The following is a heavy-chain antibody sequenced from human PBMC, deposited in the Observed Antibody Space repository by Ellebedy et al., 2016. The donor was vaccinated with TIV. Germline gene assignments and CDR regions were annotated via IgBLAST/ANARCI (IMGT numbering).Heavy chain of an antibody. V-gene: IGHV3-30-3*01. J-gene: IGHJ4*02. CDR2: ISYDGSNT. CDR1: GFTFTNYA. CDR3: ARDMKAMDFDY. D-gene: IGHD2-2*03. Sequence: GGSLRLSCAASGFTFTNYAMHWVRQAPGRGLEWVAIISYDGSNTYYRDSVKGRFTISRDNSKNTLYLQMNSLRAEDTAGYYCARDMKAMDFDYWGQGTLVTVSS.